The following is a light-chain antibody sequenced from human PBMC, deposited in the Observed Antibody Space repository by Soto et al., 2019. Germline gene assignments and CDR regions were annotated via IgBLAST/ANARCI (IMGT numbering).Light chain of an antibody. Sequence: QPVLTQPPSVSGAPGQRVTISCTGSSSNIGAGYDVHWYQQLPGTAPKLLIYGNSNRPSGVPDRFSGSKSGTSASLAIPGPRAEGGADYYCQSYDSSLSGWVFGGGTKLTVL. CDR2: GNS. V-gene: IGLV1-40*01. J-gene: IGLJ3*02. CDR3: QSYDSSLSGWV. CDR1: SSNIGAGYD.